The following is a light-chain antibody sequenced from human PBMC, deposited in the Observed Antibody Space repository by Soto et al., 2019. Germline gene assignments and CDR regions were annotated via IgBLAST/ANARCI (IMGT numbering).Light chain of an antibody. J-gene: IGKJ4*01. Sequence: VIAKLSCSASQSVSSNLAWYQQKPGQAPRLLIYGASTRATGIPARFSGSGSRTESTLTIIRLQSADLAAYPCQQYHNWPPGRVAEGTKVDIK. V-gene: IGKV3-15*01. CDR3: QQYHNWPPGR. CDR1: QSVSSN. CDR2: GAS.